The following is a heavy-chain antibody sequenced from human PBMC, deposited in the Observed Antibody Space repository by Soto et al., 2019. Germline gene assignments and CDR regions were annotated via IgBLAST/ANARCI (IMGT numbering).Heavy chain of an antibody. J-gene: IGHJ6*03. D-gene: IGHD3-3*01. CDR3: ARKELWSGYKNYYYYMDV. V-gene: IGHV4-34*01. Sequence: QVQLQQWGAGLLKPSETLSLTCAVYGGSFSGYYWSWIRQPPGKGLEWIGEINHSGSTNYNPSLKSRVTISVDTSKNQFSRKLSSVTAADTAVYYCARKELWSGYKNYYYYMDVWGKGTTVTVSS. CDR1: GGSFSGYY. CDR2: INHSGST.